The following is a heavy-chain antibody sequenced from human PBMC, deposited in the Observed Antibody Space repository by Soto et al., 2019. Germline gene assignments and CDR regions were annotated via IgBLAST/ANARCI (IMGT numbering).Heavy chain of an antibody. CDR1: GGSISSGGYY. D-gene: IGHD3-22*01. Sequence: QVQLQESGPGLVKPSQTLSLTCTVSGGSISSGGYYWSWIRQHPGKGLEWIGYIYYSGSTYYNPSLKSRVTISVDTSKNQFSLKLSSATAADTAVYYCASSISGYYPPIDYWGQGTLVTVSS. CDR2: IYYSGST. J-gene: IGHJ4*02. CDR3: ASSISGYYPPIDY. V-gene: IGHV4-31*03.